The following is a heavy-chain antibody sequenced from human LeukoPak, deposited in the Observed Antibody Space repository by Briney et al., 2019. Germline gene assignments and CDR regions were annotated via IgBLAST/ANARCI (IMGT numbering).Heavy chain of an antibody. Sequence: ASVKVSCKASGYTFTSYAMNWVRQAPGQGLEWMGWINPNTGNPTYAQAFTGRFVFSLDTSVSTAYLQISSLKAEDTAVYYCARACQPLGGLSFPDYWGQGTLVTVPS. V-gene: IGHV7-4-1*02. D-gene: IGHD3-16*02. CDR1: GYTFTSYA. J-gene: IGHJ4*02. CDR2: INPNTGNP. CDR3: ARACQPLGGLSFPDY.